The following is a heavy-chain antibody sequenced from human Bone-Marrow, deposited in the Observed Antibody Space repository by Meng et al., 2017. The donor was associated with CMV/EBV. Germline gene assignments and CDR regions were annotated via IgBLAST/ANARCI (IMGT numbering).Heavy chain of an antibody. CDR2: INHSGST. D-gene: IGHD3-10*01. J-gene: IGHJ4*02. CDR1: GGSFSGYY. CDR3: ARGLVSGAKATVFDY. Sequence: SETLSLTCAVHGGSFSGYYWSWIRQPPGKGLEWIGEINHSGSTNYNPSLKSRVTISVDTSKNQFSLKLSSVTAADTAVYYCARGLVSGAKATVFDYWGQGTLVTVSS. V-gene: IGHV4-34*01.